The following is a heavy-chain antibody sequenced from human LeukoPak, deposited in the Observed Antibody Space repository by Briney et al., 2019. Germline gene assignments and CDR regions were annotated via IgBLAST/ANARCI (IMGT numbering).Heavy chain of an antibody. Sequence: SVKVSCKASGGTYSSYTISWVRQAPGQGLEWMGRIIPILGIANYAQKFQGRVTITADKSTSTAYMELSSLRSEDTAVYYCARQNAYYYDSSGYPEHAFDIWGQGTMVTVSS. V-gene: IGHV1-69*02. CDR2: IIPILGIA. CDR3: ARQNAYYYDSSGYPEHAFDI. D-gene: IGHD3-22*01. J-gene: IGHJ3*02. CDR1: GGTYSSYT.